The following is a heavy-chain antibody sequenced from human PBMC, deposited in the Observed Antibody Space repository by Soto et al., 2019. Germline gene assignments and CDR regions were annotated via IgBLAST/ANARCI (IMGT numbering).Heavy chain of an antibody. Sequence: QVQLVQSGAEVKKPGSSVKVSCKASGGTFSSYAISWVRQAPGQGLEWMGGIIPIFGTANYAQKFQGRVTITAEKSTGTAYMELSSLRSEDTAVYYCATGPSTRYCSSTSCYTEPVDYWGQGTLVTVSS. J-gene: IGHJ4*02. CDR3: ATGPSTRYCSSTSCYTEPVDY. CDR1: GGTFSSYA. D-gene: IGHD2-2*02. V-gene: IGHV1-69*06. CDR2: IIPIFGTA.